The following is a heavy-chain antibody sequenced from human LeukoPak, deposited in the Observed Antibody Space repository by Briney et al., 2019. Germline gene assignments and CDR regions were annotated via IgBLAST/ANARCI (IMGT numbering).Heavy chain of an antibody. D-gene: IGHD2-8*01. J-gene: IGHJ6*03. CDR3: ARDRGGGVYYYYYYMDV. CDR1: GYTFTGYY. CDR2: INPNSGGT. V-gene: IGHV1-2*02. Sequence: ASVKVSCKASGYTFTGYYIHWVRQAPGQGLEWMGWINPNSGGTNYAQKFQGRVTMTRDTSISTAYMEPSSLRSEDTAVYYCARDRGGGVYYYYYYMDVWGKGTTVTISS.